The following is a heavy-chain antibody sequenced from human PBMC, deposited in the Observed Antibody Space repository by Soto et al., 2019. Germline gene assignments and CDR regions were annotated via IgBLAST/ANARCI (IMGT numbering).Heavy chain of an antibody. V-gene: IGHV3-23*01. CDR3: AKGRDYYDSSGYYIFDY. CDR2: ISGSGGST. D-gene: IGHD3-22*01. J-gene: IGHJ4*02. Sequence: GGSLRLSCAASGFTFSSDPMSWVRRAPGRGLEWVSAISGSGGSTYYADSVKGRFTISRDNSKNTLYLQMNSLRAEDTAVYYCAKGRDYYDSSGYYIFDYWGQGTLVTVSS. CDR1: GFTFSSDP.